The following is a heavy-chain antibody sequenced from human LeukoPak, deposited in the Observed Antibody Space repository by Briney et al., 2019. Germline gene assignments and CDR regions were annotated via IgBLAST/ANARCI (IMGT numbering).Heavy chain of an antibody. CDR2: ISSSSSTI. Sequence: GGSLRLSCAASGFTFSSYSMNWVRQAPRKGLEWVSYISSSSSTIYYADSVKGRFTISRDNAKNSLYLQMNSLRDEDTAVYYCARWPFGSSWYFDYWGPGTLVTVSS. D-gene: IGHD6-13*01. CDR3: ARWPFGSSWYFDY. V-gene: IGHV3-48*02. J-gene: IGHJ4*02. CDR1: GFTFSSYS.